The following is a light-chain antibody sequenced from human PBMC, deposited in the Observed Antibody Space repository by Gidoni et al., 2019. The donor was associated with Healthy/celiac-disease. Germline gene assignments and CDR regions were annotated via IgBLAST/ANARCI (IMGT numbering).Light chain of an antibody. CDR2: DAS. J-gene: IGKJ4*01. Sequence: EIVLTQSPATLSLSPGERATLSCRASQSVSSYLAWYQQKPGQAPRPLIYDASNRATGIPARFSGSGSGTDFTLTISSLEPEDFAVYYCQQRSNWPLELTFGGGTKVEIK. CDR1: QSVSSY. CDR3: QQRSNWPLELT. V-gene: IGKV3-11*01.